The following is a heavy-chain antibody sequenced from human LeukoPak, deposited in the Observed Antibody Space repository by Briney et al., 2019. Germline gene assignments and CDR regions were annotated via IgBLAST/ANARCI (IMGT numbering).Heavy chain of an antibody. V-gene: IGHV4-39*07. J-gene: IGHJ4*02. CDR3: ASPPGL. CDR1: GDSISKNIYY. CDR2: IYYSGST. Sequence: PSETLSLTCTVSGDSISKNIYYWGWIRQPPGKGLEWIGSIYYSGSTYYNPSLKSRVTISVDTAKNQFSLKLRSVTAADTAVYYCASPPGLWGQGTLVTVSS.